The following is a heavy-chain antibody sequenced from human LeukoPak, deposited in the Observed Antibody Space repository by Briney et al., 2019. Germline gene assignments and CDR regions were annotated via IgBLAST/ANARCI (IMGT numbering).Heavy chain of an antibody. CDR2: IYYSGST. V-gene: IGHV4-59*01. CDR1: GGSISSYY. CDR3: ARAGYYYYYGMDV. J-gene: IGHJ6*02. Sequence: SETLSLTCTVSGGSISSYYWSWIRQPPGKGLEWIGYIYYSGSTNYNPSLKSRVTISVDTSKNQFSLKLSSVTAADTAVYYCARAGYYYYYGMDVWGQGTTVTVSS.